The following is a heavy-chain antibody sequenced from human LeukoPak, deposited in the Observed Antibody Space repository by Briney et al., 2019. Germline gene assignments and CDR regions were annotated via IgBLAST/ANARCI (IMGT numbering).Heavy chain of an antibody. CDR3: ARVPVVTPRASRIKRYFDL. CDR2: MTPNSGDT. Sequence: ASVKVSCKASGYTFTSYDINWVRQATGQGLEWMGWMTPNSGDTGYAQKFQGRVTMTRNTSISTAYMELSSLRSEDTAVYYCARVPVVTPRASRIKRYFDLWGRGTLVTVSS. J-gene: IGHJ2*01. V-gene: IGHV1-8*01. CDR1: GYTFTSYD. D-gene: IGHD2-21*02.